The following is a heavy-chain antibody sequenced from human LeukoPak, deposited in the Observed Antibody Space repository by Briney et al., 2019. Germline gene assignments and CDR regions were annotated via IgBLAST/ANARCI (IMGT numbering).Heavy chain of an antibody. V-gene: IGHV3-30-3*01. D-gene: IGHD3-9*01. CDR2: ISYDGSNK. J-gene: IGHJ4*02. CDR3: ARDLRDY. Sequence: GGSLRLSCAASGFTFSSYAMHWVRQAPGKGLEWVAVISYDGSNKYYADSVKGRFTISRDNSKNTLYLHMNSLRAEDTAVYYCARDLRDYWGQGTLVTVSS. CDR1: GFTFSSYA.